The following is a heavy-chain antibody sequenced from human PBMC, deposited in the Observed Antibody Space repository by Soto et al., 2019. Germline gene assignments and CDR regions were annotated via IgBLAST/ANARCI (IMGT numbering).Heavy chain of an antibody. D-gene: IGHD6-13*01. CDR1: GYSFTSYW. CDR3: ARHLRGAAAGTIGLDY. Sequence: GESLKISCKGSGYSFTSYWIGWVRQMPGKGLEWMGIIYPGDSDTRYSPSFQGQVTISADKSISTAYLQWSSLKASDTAMYYCARHLRGAAAGTIGLDYWGQGTLVTVSS. CDR2: IYPGDSDT. J-gene: IGHJ4*02. V-gene: IGHV5-51*01.